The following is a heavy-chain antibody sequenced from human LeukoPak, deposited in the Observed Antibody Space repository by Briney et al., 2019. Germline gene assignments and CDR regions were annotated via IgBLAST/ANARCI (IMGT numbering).Heavy chain of an antibody. D-gene: IGHD2-21*01. CDR1: RFTFDDYA. CDR2: IDSKSRVI. V-gene: IGHV3-9*01. J-gene: IGHJ5*01. CDR3: TKEIVAWGGGDCYDS. Sequence: GGSLRLSCAASRFTFDDYAMHWVRQAPGKGLEWVSGIDSKSRVIGYADSVKGRFTISRDNAQNSLYLQMNNLNAEDTALYYCTKEIVAWGGGDCYDSWGQGTLVTVSS.